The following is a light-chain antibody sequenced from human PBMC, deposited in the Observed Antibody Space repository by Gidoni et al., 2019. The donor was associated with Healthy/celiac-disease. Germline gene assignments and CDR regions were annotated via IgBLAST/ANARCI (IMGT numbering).Light chain of an antibody. CDR2: VAS. J-gene: IGKJ2*01. V-gene: IGKV1-5*03. CDR1: QSISSW. Sequence: DIQMIQSPSTLSASVGDRVTITRRPSQSISSWLVWYQQKQGKAPKLLIYVASSLESGVPSRFSGSGSGTEFTLTISSLQPDDFATYYCQQYNSYSATFGQGTKLEIK. CDR3: QQYNSYSAT.